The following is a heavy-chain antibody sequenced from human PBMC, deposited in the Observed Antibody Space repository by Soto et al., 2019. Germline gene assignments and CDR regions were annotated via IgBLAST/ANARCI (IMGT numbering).Heavy chain of an antibody. Sequence: EVQLVESGGGLVQPGGSLRLSCAASGFTFSDHYMDWVRQAPGKGLEWVARSRNRVNSHTTEYAASVKGRFTISSDESKSSLCLQMNRLKIEDTAVYFCTRGLLGGAPSYTFHGMDVWGQGTTVTVSS. D-gene: IGHD1-26*01. CDR2: SRNRVNSHTT. J-gene: IGHJ6*01. V-gene: IGHV3-72*01. CDR3: TRGLLGGAPSYTFHGMDV. CDR1: GFTFSDHY.